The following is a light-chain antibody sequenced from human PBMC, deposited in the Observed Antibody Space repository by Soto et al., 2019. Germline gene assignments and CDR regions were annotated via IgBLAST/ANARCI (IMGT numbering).Light chain of an antibody. CDR3: ISYAGSNSFGV. J-gene: IGLJ1*01. CDR2: EVS. V-gene: IGLV2-8*01. CDR1: SSDVGDYNY. Sequence: QSALTQPPSASGSPGQSVTISCTGSSSDVGDYNYVSWYQHHPGKAPKFMIYEVSKRASGVPDRFSGSKSGNTASLTVSGLQAEDEADYYCISYAGSNSFGVFGTGTKLTVL.